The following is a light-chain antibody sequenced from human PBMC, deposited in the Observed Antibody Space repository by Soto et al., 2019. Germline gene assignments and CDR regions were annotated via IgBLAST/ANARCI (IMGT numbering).Light chain of an antibody. CDR3: QKYNSAPLT. Sequence: DIQMTQSPSSLSASVGDRVTITCRASQGISNYLAWYQQKPGKVPKLLIYAASTLHSGVPSRFSGSVSGTDFTLTISSLQTEDVETYYCQKYNSAPLTVGGGTKVEIK. V-gene: IGKV1-27*01. CDR2: AAS. J-gene: IGKJ4*01. CDR1: QGISNY.